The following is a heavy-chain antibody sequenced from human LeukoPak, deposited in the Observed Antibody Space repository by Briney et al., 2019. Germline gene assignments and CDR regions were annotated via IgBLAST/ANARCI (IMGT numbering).Heavy chain of an antibody. CDR1: GFTFSSYW. CDR2: INSDGSST. CDR3: AREVQYYYYMDV. Sequence: GGSLRLSCAASGFTFSSYWMHWVRQAPGKGLVWVSRINSDGSSTSYADSVKGRFTISRDNAKNTLYLQMYSLRAEDTAVYYCAREVQYYYYMDVWGKGTTVTVSS. J-gene: IGHJ6*03. V-gene: IGHV3-74*01.